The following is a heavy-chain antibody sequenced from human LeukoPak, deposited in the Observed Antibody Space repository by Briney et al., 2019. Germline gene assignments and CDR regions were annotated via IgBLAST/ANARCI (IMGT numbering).Heavy chain of an antibody. Sequence: GESLKISCKGSGYSFTSYWIGWVRQMPGKGLEWMGIIYPGDSDTRYSPSFQGQVTISADKSISTAYLQWSSLKASDTAMYYCARLAGYSYGYRFFDYWGQGTLVTVSS. CDR2: IYPGDSDT. J-gene: IGHJ4*02. CDR1: GYSFTSYW. CDR3: ARLAGYSYGYRFFDY. V-gene: IGHV5-51*01. D-gene: IGHD5-18*01.